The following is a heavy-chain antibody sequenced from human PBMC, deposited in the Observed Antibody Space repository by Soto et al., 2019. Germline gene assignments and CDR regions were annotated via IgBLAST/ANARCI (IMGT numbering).Heavy chain of an antibody. CDR3: ARDPNTGTYHFNY. V-gene: IGHV3-21*01. D-gene: IGHD1-1*01. CDR1: GFTFSSYT. CDR2: ITSSSAI. Sequence: EVQLLESGGGLVKPGGSLRLSCAASGFTFSSYTMNWVRQAPGKGLEWVSSITSSSAIYYAGSVRGRFTISRDNAKNSLYLQMNSLRAEDAAVYYCARDPNTGTYHFNYWGQGTLVTVSS. J-gene: IGHJ4*02.